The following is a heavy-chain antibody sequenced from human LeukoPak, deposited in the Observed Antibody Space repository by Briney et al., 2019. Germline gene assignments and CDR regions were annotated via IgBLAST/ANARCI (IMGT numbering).Heavy chain of an antibody. CDR3: ARVARYCSGGGCYFDY. CDR2: ISSNGGRT. V-gene: IGHV3-64*01. D-gene: IGHD2-15*01. Sequence: GGSLRLSCAASGFTFSSYAMHWVRQAPGKGLEYVSAISSNGGRTYYANSVKGRFTISRDNSKNTLYLQMGSLRAEDMAVYYCARVARYCSGGGCYFDYWGQGTLVTVSS. J-gene: IGHJ4*02. CDR1: GFTFSSYA.